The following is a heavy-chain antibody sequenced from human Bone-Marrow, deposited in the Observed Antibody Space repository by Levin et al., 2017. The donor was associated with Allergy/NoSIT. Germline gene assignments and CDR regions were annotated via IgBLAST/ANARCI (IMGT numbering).Heavy chain of an antibody. V-gene: IGHV1-69*02. J-gene: IGHJ4*02. CDR3: ARGGYFAFDY. D-gene: IGHD2-15*01. CDR1: GGSFSTST. CDR2: IMPILDVT. Sequence: ASVKVSCKASGGSFSTSTIHWVRQAPGQGLEWMGRIMPILDVTNFAQKFQGRVTITADKSTRTAYMELSSLRSDDTAVYYCARGGYFAFDYWGQGTLVTVSS.